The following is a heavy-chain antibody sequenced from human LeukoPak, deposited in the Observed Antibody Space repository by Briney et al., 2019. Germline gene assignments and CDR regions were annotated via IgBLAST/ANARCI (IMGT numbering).Heavy chain of an antibody. V-gene: IGHV3-23*01. J-gene: IGHJ4*02. CDR1: GFTLSSYA. CDR2: ISGSGGST. CDR3: AKAELGYYYGSGSSYFDY. Sequence: GGSLRLSCAASGFTLSSYAMSWVRQAPGKGLEWVSAISGSGGSTYYADSVKGRFTISRDNSKNTLYLQMNSLRAEDTAVYYCAKAELGYYYGSGSSYFDYWGQGTLVTVSS. D-gene: IGHD3-10*01.